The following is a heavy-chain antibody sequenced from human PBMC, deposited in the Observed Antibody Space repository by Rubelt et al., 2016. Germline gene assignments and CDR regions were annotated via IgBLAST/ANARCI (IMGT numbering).Heavy chain of an antibody. CDR1: GGSFSGYY. D-gene: IGHD4-17*01. V-gene: IGHV4-34*01. CDR3: AGGDYGDYGY. Sequence: QVQLQQWGAGLLKPSETLSLTCAVYGGSFSGYYWSWIRQPPGKGLEWIGEINHSGSTNYNPSLKSGVTISVDTAKNQFSLKLSSVTAADTAVYYCAGGDYGDYGYWGQGTLVTVSS. J-gene: IGHJ4*02. CDR2: INHSGST.